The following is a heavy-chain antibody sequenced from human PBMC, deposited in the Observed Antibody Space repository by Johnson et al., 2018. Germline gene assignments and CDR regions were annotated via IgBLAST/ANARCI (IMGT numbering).Heavy chain of an antibody. CDR3: ARAPQYRGYYGYMDV. D-gene: IGHD3-16*02. Sequence: QVQLVQSGGGVVQPGRSLRLSCAASGFTFSSYGMHWVRQAPGKGLEWVAVISYDGSKKYYADSVKGRFTISRDNSKNTLYLQMNSLRAEDTAVYYCARAPQYRGYYGYMDVWGKGTKVTVSS. CDR2: ISYDGSKK. J-gene: IGHJ6*03. V-gene: IGHV3-30*03. CDR1: GFTFSSYG.